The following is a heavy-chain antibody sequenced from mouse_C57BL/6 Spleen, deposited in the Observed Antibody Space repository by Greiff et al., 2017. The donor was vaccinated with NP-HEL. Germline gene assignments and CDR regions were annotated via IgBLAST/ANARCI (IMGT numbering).Heavy chain of an antibody. V-gene: IGHV1-82*01. J-gene: IGHJ4*01. CDR2: IYPGDGDT. CDR1: GYAFSSSW. D-gene: IGHD2-2*01. Sequence: VQLQQSGPELVKPGASVKISCKASGYAFSSSWMNWVKQRPGKGLEWIGRIYPGDGDTNYNGKFKGKATLTADKSSSTAYMQLSSLTSEDSAVYFCARDEGSNYYGYDDAMDYWGQGTSVTVSS. CDR3: ARDEGSNYYGYDDAMDY.